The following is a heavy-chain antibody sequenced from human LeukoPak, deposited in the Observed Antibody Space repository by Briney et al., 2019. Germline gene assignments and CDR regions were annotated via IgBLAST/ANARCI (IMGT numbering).Heavy chain of an antibody. CDR2: IYHSGST. CDR1: GGSISTYY. Sequence: SETLSLTCTVSGGSISTYYWNWIRQPPGKGLEWIGYIYHSGSTYYDPSLKSRVTISVDRSKNQFSLKLSSVTAADTAVYYCAREVVVVPAARGPYFDYWGQGTLVTVSS. CDR3: AREVVVVPAARGPYFDY. D-gene: IGHD2-2*01. J-gene: IGHJ4*02. V-gene: IGHV4-59*12.